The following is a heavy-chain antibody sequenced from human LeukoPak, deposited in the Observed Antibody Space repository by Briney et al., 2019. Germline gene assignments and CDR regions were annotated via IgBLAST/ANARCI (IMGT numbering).Heavy chain of an antibody. J-gene: IGHJ5*02. V-gene: IGHV3-30-3*01. CDR3: ASNYDSSGPVRFDP. D-gene: IGHD3-22*01. Sequence: GGSLRLSCAASGFTFDDYAMHWVRQAPGKGLEWVAVISYDGSNKYYADSVKGRFTISRDNSKNTLYLQMNSLRAEDTAVYYCASNYDSSGPVRFDPWGQGTLVTVSS. CDR1: GFTFDDYA. CDR2: ISYDGSNK.